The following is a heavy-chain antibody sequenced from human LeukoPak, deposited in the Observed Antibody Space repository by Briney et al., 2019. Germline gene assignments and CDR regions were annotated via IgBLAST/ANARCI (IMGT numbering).Heavy chain of an antibody. CDR1: GFNFTNAW. V-gene: IGHV3-15*01. CDR2: IKSKADGGTT. CDR3: TDPQTSL. D-gene: IGHD1-1*01. Sequence: GESLRLSCAASGFNFTNAWVSWVRRAPGKGLEWLGRIKSKADGGTTLHATSVEDRFAISRDDSINTLYLQMNSLKIEDRAVYYCTDPQTSLWGQGILVTVSS. J-gene: IGHJ4*02.